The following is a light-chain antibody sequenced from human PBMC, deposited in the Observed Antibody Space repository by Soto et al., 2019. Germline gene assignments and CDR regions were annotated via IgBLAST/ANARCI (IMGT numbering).Light chain of an antibody. V-gene: IGKV3D-20*02. CDR1: QSVDSNY. J-gene: IGKJ1*01. CDR2: DAS. Sequence: EIVLTQSPDTLSLSPGERATLSCRASQSVDSNYLAWYQQKPGQAPRVLIYDASIRATGIPDRFSASGSGTDFTLTISDVQPEDFALYYCHQRQSWPRTFGQGTKVDIK. CDR3: HQRQSWPRT.